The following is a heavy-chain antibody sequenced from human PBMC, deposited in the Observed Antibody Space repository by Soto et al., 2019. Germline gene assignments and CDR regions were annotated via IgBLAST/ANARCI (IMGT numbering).Heavy chain of an antibody. CDR2: IYHIGNT. CDR1: GGSISTNNW. Sequence: PSETLSLTCAVSGGSISTNNWWIWVRQPPGKGLEWIGEIYHIGNTHYNPSLKSRVTISVDKSKNQFSLKLTSVTAADTAAYFCARESIELTATDFWGQGTPVTVSS. D-gene: IGHD2-21*02. J-gene: IGHJ4*02. V-gene: IGHV4-4*02. CDR3: ARESIELTATDF.